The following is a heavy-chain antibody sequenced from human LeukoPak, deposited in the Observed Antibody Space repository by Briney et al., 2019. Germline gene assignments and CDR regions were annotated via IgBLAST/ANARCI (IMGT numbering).Heavy chain of an antibody. CDR3: AVPAAAAGIGS. CDR2: INAGNGNT. J-gene: IGHJ4*02. CDR1: GYTFTSYA. Sequence: ASVKVSCKASGYTFTSYAMHWVRLAPGQRLEWMGWINAGNGNTKYSQKFQGRVTITRDTSESTAYMELSSLRSEATAVYYCAVPAAAAGIGSWGQGTLVTVSS. D-gene: IGHD6-13*01. V-gene: IGHV1-3*01.